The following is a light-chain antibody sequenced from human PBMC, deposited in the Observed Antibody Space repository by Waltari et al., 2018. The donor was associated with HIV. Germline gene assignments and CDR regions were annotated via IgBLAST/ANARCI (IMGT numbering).Light chain of an antibody. J-gene: IGLJ2*01. V-gene: IGLV2-23*01. CDR2: EGS. CDR1: SSDVGIYNL. CDR3: CSYVGSDVI. Sequence: QSALTQPASVSGSPGQSITISCTGTSSDVGIYNLVSWYQQHPGKAPNLIIYEGSRRPSGVSNRFSGSESGNTASLTISGLQAEDEADYYCCSYVGSDVIFGGGTKLTVL.